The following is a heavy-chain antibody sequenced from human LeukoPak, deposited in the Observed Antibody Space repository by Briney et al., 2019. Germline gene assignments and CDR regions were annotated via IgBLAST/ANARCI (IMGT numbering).Heavy chain of an antibody. D-gene: IGHD3-10*01. CDR1: GFTLSTYS. J-gene: IGHJ5*02. CDR3: ARELLWFGEFPYWFDP. V-gene: IGHV3-21*01. CDR2: ISSSSSYI. Sequence: GGSLRLSCAASGFTLSTYSMNWVRQAPGKGLEWVSSISSSSSYIYYADSVKGRFTISRDNARNSLYLQMNSLRAEDTAVYYCARELLWFGEFPYWFDPWGQGTLVTVSS.